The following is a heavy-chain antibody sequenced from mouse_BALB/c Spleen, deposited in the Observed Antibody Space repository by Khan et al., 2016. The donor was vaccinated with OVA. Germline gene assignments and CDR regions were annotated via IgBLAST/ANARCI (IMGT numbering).Heavy chain of an antibody. CDR1: GYTFINYC. V-gene: IGHV1-7*01. D-gene: IGHD1-1*01. J-gene: IGHJ2*01. Sequence: QVQLKQSGAELAKPGASVKMSCKVSGYTFINYCILWIKQRPAQGLEWIGSINPSTGYTEYNQKFKDQATLTADKSSSTAYMELSSLTSEDSAVYYCARRGLRLDFDYWGQGTTLTVSS. CDR3: ARRGLRLDFDY. CDR2: INPSTGYT.